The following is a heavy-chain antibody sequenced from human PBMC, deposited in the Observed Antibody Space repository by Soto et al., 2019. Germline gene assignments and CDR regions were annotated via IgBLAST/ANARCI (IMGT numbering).Heavy chain of an antibody. V-gene: IGHV3-30*03. J-gene: IGHJ3*02. D-gene: IGHD3-22*01. CDR2: ISYDGSNK. CDR1: GFTFSSYG. Sequence: QPGGSLRVSCAASGFTFSSYGMHWVRQAPGKGLEWVAVISYDGSNKYYADSVKGRFTISRDNSKNTLYLQMNSLRAEDTAVYYCATDDSSSYYYSTAPIWDHGTMVTVSS. CDR3: ATDDSSSYYYSTAPI.